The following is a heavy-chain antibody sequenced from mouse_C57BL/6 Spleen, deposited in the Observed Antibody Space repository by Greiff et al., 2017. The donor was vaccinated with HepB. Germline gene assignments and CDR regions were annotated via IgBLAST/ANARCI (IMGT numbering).Heavy chain of an antibody. V-gene: IGHV1-55*01. J-gene: IGHJ3*01. Sequence: QVQLQQPGAELVKPGASVKMSCKASGYTFTSYWITWVKQRPGQGLEWIGDIYPGSGSTNYNEKFKSKSTLTVDTSSSTAYMQLSSLPSGDSAVYSCAKWRVGDDYDAWFACWGQGTLVTVSA. CDR1: GYTFTSYW. CDR3: AKWRVGDDYDAWFAC. CDR2: IYPGSGST. D-gene: IGHD2-4*01.